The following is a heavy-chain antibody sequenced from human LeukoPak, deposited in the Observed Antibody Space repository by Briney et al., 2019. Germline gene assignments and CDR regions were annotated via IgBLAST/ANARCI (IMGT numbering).Heavy chain of an antibody. D-gene: IGHD2-15*01. Sequence: PSETLSLTCSVSGGSISSSSYYWGWIRQPPGKGLEWIGSIYYSGSTYYNPSLKSRVTISVDTSKNQFSLKLSSVTAADTAVYYCAPEVGYFDLWGRGTLVTVSS. CDR1: GGSISSSSYY. CDR3: APEVGYFDL. CDR2: IYYSGST. J-gene: IGHJ2*01. V-gene: IGHV4-39*07.